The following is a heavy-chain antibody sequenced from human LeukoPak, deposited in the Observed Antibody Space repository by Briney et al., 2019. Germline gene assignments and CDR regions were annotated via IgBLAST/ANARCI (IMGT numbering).Heavy chain of an antibody. CDR2: ISSSGSTI. Sequence: GGSLRLSCAASEFTFSDYYMTWIRQAPGKGLEWVSYISSSGSTIYYADSVKGRFTVSRDNAKKSLYLQMNSLRAEDTAVYYCARGTTVTTDYFDYWGQGTLVTVSS. D-gene: IGHD4-17*01. V-gene: IGHV3-11*04. J-gene: IGHJ4*02. CDR3: ARGTTVTTDYFDY. CDR1: EFTFSDYY.